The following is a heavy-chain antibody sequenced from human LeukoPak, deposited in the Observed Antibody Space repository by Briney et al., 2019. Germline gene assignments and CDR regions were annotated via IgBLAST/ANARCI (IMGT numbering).Heavy chain of an antibody. V-gene: IGHV3-21*01. Sequence: PGGSLRLSCAVSGLTVSNNYMTWVRQAPGKGLEWVSSISSSSSYTYYADSVKGRFTISRDNAKNSLYLQMNSLRAEDTAVYYCAREGYIAVAGSFDYWGQGTLVTVSS. CDR3: AREGYIAVAGSFDY. CDR2: ISSSSSYT. J-gene: IGHJ4*02. D-gene: IGHD6-19*01. CDR1: GLTVSNNY.